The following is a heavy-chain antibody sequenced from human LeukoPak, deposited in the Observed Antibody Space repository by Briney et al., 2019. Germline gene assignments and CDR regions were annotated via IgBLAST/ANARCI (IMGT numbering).Heavy chain of an antibody. D-gene: IGHD5-12*01. V-gene: IGHV3-21*01. J-gene: IGHJ4*02. CDR2: ISSSSSYI. Sequence: GGSLRLSCAASGFTFSSYSMNWVRQAPGKGMEWVSSISSSSSYIYYADSVKGRFTISRDNAKNSLYLQMNSLRAEDTAVYYCARDGPIVATDYWGQGTLVTVSS. CDR3: ARDGPIVATDY. CDR1: GFTFSSYS.